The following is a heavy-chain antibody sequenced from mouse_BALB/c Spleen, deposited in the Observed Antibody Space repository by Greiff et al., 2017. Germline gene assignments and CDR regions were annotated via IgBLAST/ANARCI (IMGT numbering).Heavy chain of an antibody. D-gene: IGHD2-1*01. CDR3: TRHGNYVDYAMDY. Sequence: QVQLKESGAELVKPGASVKLSCKASGYTFTSYYMYWVKQRPGQGLEWIGEINPSNGGTNFNEKFKSKATLTVDKSSSTAYMQLSSLTSEDSAVYYCTRHGNYVDYAMDYWGQGTSVTGSS. CDR1: GYTFTSYY. V-gene: IGHV1S81*02. J-gene: IGHJ4*01. CDR2: INPSNGGT.